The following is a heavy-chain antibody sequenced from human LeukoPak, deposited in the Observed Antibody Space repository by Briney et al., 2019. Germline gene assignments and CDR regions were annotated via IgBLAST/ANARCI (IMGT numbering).Heavy chain of an antibody. D-gene: IGHD3-10*01. V-gene: IGHV3-23*01. CDR2: ITSSGSGT. Sequence: GGSLRLSCAASEFSFGNYAMSWVRQAPGKGLQWVSAITSSGSGTYYADSVKGRFTISRDNSKKTLYLQMNSLRAEDTAVYYCAKKMGTGNFYFDYWGQGTLVTVSS. CDR1: EFSFGNYA. CDR3: AKKMGTGNFYFDY. J-gene: IGHJ4*02.